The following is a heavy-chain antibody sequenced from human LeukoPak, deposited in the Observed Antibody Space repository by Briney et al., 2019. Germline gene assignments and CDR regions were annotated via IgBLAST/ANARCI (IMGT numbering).Heavy chain of an antibody. V-gene: IGHV3-30*02. CDR3: AKDLRGKNYYGSGSYQAFDI. CDR1: GFTFSSYA. Sequence: GKSLRLSCAASGFTFSSYAFHWVRQAPGKGLEWVAFIRYDGSNKYYADSVKGRFTISRDNSKNTLYLQMNSLRAEDTAVYYCAKDLRGKNYYGSGSYQAFDIWGQGTMVTVSS. J-gene: IGHJ3*02. CDR2: IRYDGSNK. D-gene: IGHD3-10*01.